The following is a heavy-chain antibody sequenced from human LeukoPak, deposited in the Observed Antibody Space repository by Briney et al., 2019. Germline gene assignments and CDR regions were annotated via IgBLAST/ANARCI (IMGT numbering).Heavy chain of an antibody. CDR3: ARDTRWFGEYGGWFDP. V-gene: IGHV1-46*01. J-gene: IGHJ5*02. D-gene: IGHD3-10*01. Sequence: ASVKVSCKASGYTFTSYYMHWVRQAPGQGLEWMGIINPSGGSTSYAQRFQGRVTMTRDTSTSTVYMELSSLRSEDTAVYYCARDTRWFGEYGGWFDPWGQGTLVTVSS. CDR2: INPSGGST. CDR1: GYTFTSYY.